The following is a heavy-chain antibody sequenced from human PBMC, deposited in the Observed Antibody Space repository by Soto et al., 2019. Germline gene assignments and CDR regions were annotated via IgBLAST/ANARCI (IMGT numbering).Heavy chain of an antibody. J-gene: IGHJ4*02. CDR2: ISYDGGNK. CDR3: AKDSLRDIWCGEFRADH. D-gene: IGHD3-10*01. CDR1: GFTFSSYG. V-gene: IGHV3-30*18. Sequence: QVQLVESGGGVVQPGRSLRLSCAASGFTFSSYGMHWVRQAPGKGLEWVAVISYDGGNKYYADSVKGRFTISRDNSKNTLYLQMNSLRAEDTAVYYCAKDSLRDIWCGEFRADHWGQGTLVTVSS.